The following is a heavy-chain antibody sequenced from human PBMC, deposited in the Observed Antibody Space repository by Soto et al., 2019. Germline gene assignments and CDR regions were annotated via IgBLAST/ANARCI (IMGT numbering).Heavy chain of an antibody. CDR3: ARVAGGHGLDV. CDR2: INGVGSST. D-gene: IGHD3-10*01. J-gene: IGHJ6*02. V-gene: IGHV3-74*01. CDR1: GFSFDTYW. Sequence: PVGSLRLSCAASGFSFDTYWMHWVRQAPGKGLVWVSRINGVGSSTSYADFVKGRVTISRDNAKNTLYLQMNSLRAEDTAVYYCARVAGGHGLDVWGQGTTVTVSS.